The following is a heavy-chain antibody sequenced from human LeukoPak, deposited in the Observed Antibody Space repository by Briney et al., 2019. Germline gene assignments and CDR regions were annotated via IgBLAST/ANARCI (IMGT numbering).Heavy chain of an antibody. D-gene: IGHD1-26*01. CDR3: AFSGSYYYFDY. V-gene: IGHV3-23*01. CDR1: GFTFSNYA. CDR2: ISGSGGST. J-gene: IGHJ4*02. Sequence: PGGSLRLSCAASGFTFSNYAMSWVRQPPGMGREWVSAISGSGGSTYYADSVKGRFTISRDNSKNTLYLQMNSLRAEDTAVYYCAFSGSYYYFDYWGQGTLITVSS.